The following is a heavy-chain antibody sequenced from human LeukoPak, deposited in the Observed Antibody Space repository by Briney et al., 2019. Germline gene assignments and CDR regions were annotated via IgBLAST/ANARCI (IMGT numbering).Heavy chain of an antibody. V-gene: IGHV1-2*02. Sequence: ASVKVSCKASGYTFTGYYMHWVRQAPGQGLEWMGWINPNSGGTNYAQKFQGRVTMTRDTSISTAYMELSRLRSDDTAVYYCARDLVSSSWYVVYYYYYYGMDVWGQGTTVTVSS. CDR3: ARDLVSSSWYVVYYYYYYGMDV. J-gene: IGHJ6*02. D-gene: IGHD6-13*01. CDR1: GYTFTGYY. CDR2: INPNSGGT.